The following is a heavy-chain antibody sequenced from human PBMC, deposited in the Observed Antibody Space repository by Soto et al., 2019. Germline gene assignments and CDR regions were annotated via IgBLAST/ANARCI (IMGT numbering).Heavy chain of an antibody. CDR3: ARPPYDSSGYYPN. J-gene: IGHJ4*02. V-gene: IGHV3-72*01. Sequence: EVQLVESGGGLVQPGGSLRLSCAASGFTFSDHYMDWVRQTPGKGLEWVGRTRNKANSYTTEYAASVKGRFTISRDDSKTSLYLQMNSLKTEDTAVYYCARPPYDSSGYYPNWGQGTLVTVSS. D-gene: IGHD3-22*01. CDR2: TRNKANSYTT. CDR1: GFTFSDHY.